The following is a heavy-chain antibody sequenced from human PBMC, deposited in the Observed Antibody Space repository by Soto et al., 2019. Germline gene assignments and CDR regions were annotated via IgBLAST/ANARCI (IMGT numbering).Heavy chain of an antibody. Sequence: PSETMFLTRGVSGYSIGGGYYWGWIWQPPGKGLEWIGSIYHSGSTYYNPSLKSRVTISVDTSKNQFSLKLRSVTAADTAVYYCARDRSSPMWDAFDIWGQGTMVTVSS. D-gene: IGHD1-26*01. CDR1: GYSIGGGYY. V-gene: IGHV4-38-2*02. CDR3: ARDRSSPMWDAFDI. CDR2: IYHSGST. J-gene: IGHJ3*02.